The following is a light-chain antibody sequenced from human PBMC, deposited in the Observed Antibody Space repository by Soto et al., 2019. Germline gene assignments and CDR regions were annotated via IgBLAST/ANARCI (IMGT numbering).Light chain of an antibody. CDR1: QSVSSSY. Sequence: DIVMTQSPLSLPVTPGEPASISCRASQSVSSSYIAWYQQKRGQAPRRPIYGASIRATGIPDRFSGSRSGAEFTLTISGLEPEDSAVYYCQQRSTWPTFGQGTKVDIK. J-gene: IGKJ1*01. V-gene: IGKV3D-20*02. CDR2: GAS. CDR3: QQRSTWPT.